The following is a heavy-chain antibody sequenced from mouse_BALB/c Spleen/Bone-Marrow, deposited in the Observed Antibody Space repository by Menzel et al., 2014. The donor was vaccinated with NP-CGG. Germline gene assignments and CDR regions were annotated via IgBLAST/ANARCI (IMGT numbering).Heavy chain of an antibody. CDR2: IRNKANGYTT. CDR3: ARDKGRVFFDY. V-gene: IGHV7-3*02. Sequence: EVKLMESGGGLVQPGGSLRLSCATSGFTFTDYYMNWVRQPPGKALEWLGFIRNKANGYTTEHSASVKSRFTISRDNSQTILYLQMNTLRADDSATDYCARDKGRVFFDYWGQGTTLTVSS. J-gene: IGHJ2*01. CDR1: GFTFTDYY.